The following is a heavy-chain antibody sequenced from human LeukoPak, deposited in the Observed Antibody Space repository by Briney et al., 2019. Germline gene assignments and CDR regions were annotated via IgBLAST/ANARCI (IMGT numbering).Heavy chain of an antibody. J-gene: IGHJ3*02. V-gene: IGHV3-33*01. CDR1: GFTFSSYG. D-gene: IGHD3-22*01. CDR3: ARDRNYYDSSGYYDGGAFDI. CDR2: IWYDGSNK. Sequence: GGSLRLSCAASGFTFSSYGMHWVRQAPGKGVEWVAVIWYDGSNKYYADSVKGRFTSSRDNSKNTLYLQMNSLRAEDTAVYYCARDRNYYDSSGYYDGGAFDIWGQGTMVTVSS.